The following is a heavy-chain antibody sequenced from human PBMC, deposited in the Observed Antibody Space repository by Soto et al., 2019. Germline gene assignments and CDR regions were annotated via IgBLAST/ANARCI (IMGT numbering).Heavy chain of an antibody. D-gene: IGHD1-26*01. Sequence: PGGSLRLSCAASGFTFSSYAMHWVRQAPGKGLEWVAVISYDGSNKYYADSVKGRFTISRDNSKNTLYLQMNSLRAEDTAVYYCARDSGELFVLVDYWGQGTLVTVSS. CDR1: GFTFSSYA. CDR3: ARDSGELFVLVDY. V-gene: IGHV3-30-3*01. CDR2: ISYDGSNK. J-gene: IGHJ4*02.